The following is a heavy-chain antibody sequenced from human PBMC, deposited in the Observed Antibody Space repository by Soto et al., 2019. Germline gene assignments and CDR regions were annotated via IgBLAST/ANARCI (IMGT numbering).Heavy chain of an antibody. CDR2: ISTYNGDT. Sequence: GASVKVSCKASGYTFTRSGISWVRQAPGQGLEWMGWISTYNGDTNYAQTFQGRVTMTTDTSTSTAHMEVRSLRSDDTAVYYCVREGVAPYYYYGMDVWGQGIPVPVSS. CDR3: VREGVAPYYYYGMDV. CDR1: GYTFTRSG. V-gene: IGHV1-18*01. D-gene: IGHD5-12*01. J-gene: IGHJ6*02.